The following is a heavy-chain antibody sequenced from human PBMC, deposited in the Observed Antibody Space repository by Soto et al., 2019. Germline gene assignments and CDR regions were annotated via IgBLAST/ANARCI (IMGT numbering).Heavy chain of an antibody. CDR3: AKQIGSCRGGDCYFDF. CDR1: GFTFSSYA. J-gene: IGHJ4*02. Sequence: GGSLRLSCAASGFTFSSYAMSWVRRAPGKGLEWISAIGSSGGGDTYSADSVKGRFTISRDNSKNALFLQMDSLRADDTDVYYCAKQIGSCRGGDCYFDFWGQGALVTVSS. V-gene: IGHV3-23*01. D-gene: IGHD2-15*01. CDR2: IGSSGGGDT.